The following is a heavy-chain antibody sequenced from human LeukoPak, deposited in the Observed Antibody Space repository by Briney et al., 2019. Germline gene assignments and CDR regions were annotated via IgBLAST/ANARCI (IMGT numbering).Heavy chain of an antibody. CDR1: GFTFSSYG. D-gene: IGHD6-13*01. V-gene: IGHV3-30*03. J-gene: IGHJ4*02. CDR2: ISYDGSNK. CDR3: ARGQQQLVPSAFDY. Sequence: PGGSLRLSCAASGFTFSSYGMHWVRQAPGKGLEWVAVISYDGSNKYYADSVKGRFTISRDNSKNTLYLQMNSLRAEDTAVYYCARGQQQLVPSAFDYWGQGTLVTVSS.